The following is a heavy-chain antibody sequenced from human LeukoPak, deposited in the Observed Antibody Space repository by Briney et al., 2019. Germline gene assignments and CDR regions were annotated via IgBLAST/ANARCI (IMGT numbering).Heavy chain of an antibody. Sequence: SETLSLTCTVSGDSISSYYWSWIRQPAAKGLEWIGRFHITGSTTYNPSLKSRVSISVDTSRNQFSLNLRSVTAADTAVYYCASMSQPSGSFDLWGQGTLVTVSS. J-gene: IGHJ4*02. V-gene: IGHV4-4*07. D-gene: IGHD3-10*01. CDR2: FHITGST. CDR1: GDSISSYY. CDR3: ASMSQPSGSFDL.